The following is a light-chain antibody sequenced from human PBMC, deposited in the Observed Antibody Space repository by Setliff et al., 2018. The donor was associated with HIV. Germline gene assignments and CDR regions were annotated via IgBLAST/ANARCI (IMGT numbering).Light chain of an antibody. Sequence: QSALTQPASVSGSPGQSITISCSGTSSDVGGYNYVSWYQQHPGKAPKLMIYDVSKRPSGVPDRFSGSKSGNTASLTISGLQTEDEADYYCCSYAGSPRVFGTGTKVTVL. CDR2: DVS. CDR1: SSDVGGYNY. CDR3: CSYAGSPRV. V-gene: IGLV2-11*01. J-gene: IGLJ1*01.